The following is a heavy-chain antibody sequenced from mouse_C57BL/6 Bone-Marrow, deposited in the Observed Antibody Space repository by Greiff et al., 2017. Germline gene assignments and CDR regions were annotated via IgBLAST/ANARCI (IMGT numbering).Heavy chain of an antibody. CDR2: IDPSDSYT. CDR3: ARDYDYGRIAY. V-gene: IGHV1-50*01. D-gene: IGHD2-4*01. J-gene: IGHJ3*01. CDR1: GYTFTSYW. Sequence: QVQLKQPGAELVKPGASVKLSCKASGYTFTSYWMQWVKQRPGQGLEWIGEIDPSDSYTNYNQKFKGKATLTVDTSSSTAYMQLSSLTSEDSAVYYCARDYDYGRIAYWGQGTLVTVSA.